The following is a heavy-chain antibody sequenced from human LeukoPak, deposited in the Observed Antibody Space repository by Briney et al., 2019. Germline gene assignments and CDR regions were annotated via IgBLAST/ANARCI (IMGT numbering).Heavy chain of an antibody. V-gene: IGHV1-46*01. CDR3: AREGYYYDNSDEYDAFDM. CDR2: INPSGGST. Sequence: ASVKVSCKASGYTFTSYYMHWVRQAPGQGLEWMGIINPSGGSTSYAQKFQGRVTMTRDMSTSTVYMELSSLRSEDTAVYYCAREGYYYDNSDEYDAFDMWGQGTMVTVSS. CDR1: GYTFTSYY. J-gene: IGHJ3*02. D-gene: IGHD3-22*01.